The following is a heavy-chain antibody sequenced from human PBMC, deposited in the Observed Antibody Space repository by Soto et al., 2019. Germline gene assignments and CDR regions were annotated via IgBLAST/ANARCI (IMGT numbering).Heavy chain of an antibody. V-gene: IGHV3-30*03. CDR2: ISYDGSNK. J-gene: IGHJ4*02. CDR1: GFTFSSYD. D-gene: IGHD2-15*01. CDR3: ATKIVAATSDY. Sequence: GGSLRLSCAASGFTFSSYDMHWVRQAPGKGLEWVAVISYDGSNKYYADSVKGRFTISRDNSKNTLYLQMNNLRTEDTAVYYCATKIVAATSDYWGQGTLVTVSS.